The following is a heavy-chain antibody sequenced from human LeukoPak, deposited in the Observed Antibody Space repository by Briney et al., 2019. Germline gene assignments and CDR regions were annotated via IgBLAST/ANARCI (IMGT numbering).Heavy chain of an antibody. J-gene: IGHJ4*02. D-gene: IGHD2-2*01. Sequence: GGSLRLSCAASGFFFNTNAMSWVRQAPGMGLEWVAAIGNSDETYYADAVKGRFTISRDNAKNSLYLQMNSLRAEDTAVYYCARPIGGYCSSTSCYEWGYWGQGTLVTVSS. V-gene: IGHV3-23*01. CDR1: GFFFNTNA. CDR2: IGNSDET. CDR3: ARPIGGYCSSTSCYEWGY.